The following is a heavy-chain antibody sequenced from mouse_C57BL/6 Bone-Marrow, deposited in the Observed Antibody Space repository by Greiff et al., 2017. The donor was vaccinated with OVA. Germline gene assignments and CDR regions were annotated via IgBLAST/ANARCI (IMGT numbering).Heavy chain of an antibody. D-gene: IGHD1-1*01. Sequence: QVQLQQSGAELVRPGTSVKVSCKASGYAFTNYLIEWVKQRPGQGLEWIGVINPGSGGTNYNEKFKGKATLTADKSSSTAYMQLSSLTSEDSAVYFCARSLIYYYGSRDFDYWGQGTTLTVSS. CDR3: ARSLIYYYGSRDFDY. CDR1: GYAFTNYL. J-gene: IGHJ2*01. CDR2: INPGSGGT. V-gene: IGHV1-54*01.